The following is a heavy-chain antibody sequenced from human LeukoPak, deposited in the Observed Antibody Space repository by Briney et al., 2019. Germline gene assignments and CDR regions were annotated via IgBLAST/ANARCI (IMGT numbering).Heavy chain of an antibody. CDR1: GFTFSSYG. CDR3: AKDLWLLDY. J-gene: IGHJ4*02. Sequence: PGRSPRLSCAASGFTFSSYGMHWVRQAPGKGLEWVAVISYDGSNKYYADSVKGRFTISRDNSKNTLYLQMNSLRAEDTAVYYCAKDLWLLDYWGQGTLVTVSS. V-gene: IGHV3-30*18. D-gene: IGHD3-10*01. CDR2: ISYDGSNK.